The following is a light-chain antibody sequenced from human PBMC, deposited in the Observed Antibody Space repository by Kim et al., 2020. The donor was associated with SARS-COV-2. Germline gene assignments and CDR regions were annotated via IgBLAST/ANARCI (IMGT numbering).Light chain of an antibody. Sequence: KVTISCSESSSNIGNNYVSWYQKLPGTAPKLLIYDNNKRPSGIPDRFSGSKSGTSATLGITGLQTGDEADYYCGTWDSSLSAGWVFGGGTKLTVL. CDR1: SSNIGNNY. V-gene: IGLV1-51*01. CDR3: GTWDSSLSAGWV. CDR2: DNN. J-gene: IGLJ3*02.